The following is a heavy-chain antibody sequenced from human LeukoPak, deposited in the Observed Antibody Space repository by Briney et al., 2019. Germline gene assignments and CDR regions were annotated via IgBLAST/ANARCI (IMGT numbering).Heavy chain of an antibody. D-gene: IGHD6-19*01. CDR2: XXXXXSNK. Sequence: GGSLRLSCAASGFTFSSYGMHWVRQAPGKGLEWVAXXXXXXSNKYYADSVKGRFTISRDNSENTLYLQMNSLRAEDTAVYYCXXDADYSSGWYXXNXYFDYWGQGTLVTVSS. J-gene: IGHJ4*02. V-gene: IGHV3-30*02. CDR3: XXDADYSSGWYXXNXYFDY. CDR1: GFTFSSYG.